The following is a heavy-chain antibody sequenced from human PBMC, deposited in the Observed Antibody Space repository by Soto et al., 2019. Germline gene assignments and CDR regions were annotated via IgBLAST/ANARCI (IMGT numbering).Heavy chain of an antibody. CDR3: AKGGGLSSGLYFDY. Sequence: VQLVESGGGLVQPGGSLRLSCVASGFTFSSYGMHWVRQAPGKGLEWVAVISHDGSNKYYADSVKGRFTISRDNSKNTLYLQMNSLRAEDTAVYYCAKGGGLSSGLYFDYWGQGTLVTVS. D-gene: IGHD3-22*01. J-gene: IGHJ4*02. V-gene: IGHV3-30*18. CDR2: ISHDGSNK. CDR1: GFTFSSYG.